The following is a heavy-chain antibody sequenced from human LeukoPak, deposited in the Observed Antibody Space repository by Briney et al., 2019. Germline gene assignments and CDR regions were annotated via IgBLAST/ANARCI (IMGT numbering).Heavy chain of an antibody. Sequence: GASVKVSCKASGGTFSSNEISWVRQAPGQGLEWMGRIIPNLGTANYAQSFQGRVTITADKSTSTAYMELSSLRSEDTAVYFCARWASLIYDSNWYAPLDYWGQGTLATVSS. CDR1: GGTFSSNE. CDR3: ARWASLIYDSNWYAPLDY. J-gene: IGHJ4*02. CDR2: IIPNLGTA. V-gene: IGHV1-69*04. D-gene: IGHD6-13*01.